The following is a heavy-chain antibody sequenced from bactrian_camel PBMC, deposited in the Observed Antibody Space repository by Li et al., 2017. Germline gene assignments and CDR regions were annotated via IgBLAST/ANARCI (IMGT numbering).Heavy chain of an antibody. V-gene: IGHV3S54*01. Sequence: QVQLVESGGGSVQAGGSLRLSCLYNHRGNCMGWFRQAPGKEREGVAAINASGGRTSYRNSVKGRFTISQDNAKNTLYLQMNSLRPKDTAMYYCAANPPRCSWLYVGQSTYMGQGTQVTVS. J-gene: IGHJ4*01. CDR2: INASGGRT. CDR1: NHRGNC. D-gene: IGHD6*01.